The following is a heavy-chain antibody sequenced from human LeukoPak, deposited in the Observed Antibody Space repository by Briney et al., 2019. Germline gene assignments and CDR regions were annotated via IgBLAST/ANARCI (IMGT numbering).Heavy chain of an antibody. V-gene: IGHV4-34*01. CDR1: GGSFSGYY. CDR3: ARHGGYHFDY. J-gene: IGHJ4*02. D-gene: IGHD3-16*01. Sequence: RLETLSLTCGVYGGSFSGYYWSWIRQPPGKGLEWIGQIHHGGSTSYNPSLRSRVTISIDTSKNQLSLKLSSVTAADTAVYYCARHGGYHFDYWGQGTLVTVSS. CDR2: IHHGGST.